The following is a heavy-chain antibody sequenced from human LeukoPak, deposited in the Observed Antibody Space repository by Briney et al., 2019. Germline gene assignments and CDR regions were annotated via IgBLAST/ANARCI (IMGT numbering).Heavy chain of an antibody. Sequence: SETLSLTCTVSGGSISSYYWSWIRQPPGKGLEWIGYIYYSGSTNYNPSLKSRVTISVDTSKNQFSLKLSSVTAAHTAVYYCARTAKYSSSWRGPYNWFDPWGQGTLVTVSS. D-gene: IGHD6-13*01. CDR2: IYYSGST. CDR1: GGSISSYY. CDR3: ARTAKYSSSWRGPYNWFDP. J-gene: IGHJ5*02. V-gene: IGHV4-59*01.